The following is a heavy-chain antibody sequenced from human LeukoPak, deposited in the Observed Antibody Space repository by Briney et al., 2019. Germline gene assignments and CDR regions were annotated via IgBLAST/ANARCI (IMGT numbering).Heavy chain of an antibody. D-gene: IGHD3-22*01. V-gene: IGHV3-23*01. CDR3: AKDQAADSNYYYHYMDV. J-gene: IGHJ6*03. CDR2: ISGSGGST. Sequence: GGSLRLSCAASGFSFSDYAMSWVRQSPGKGLEWVSAISGSGGSTYYADSVKGRFTVSRDNSKNTLYLQMNSLRAEDTAVYYCAKDQAADSNYYYHYMDVWGKGTTVTVSS. CDR1: GFSFSDYA.